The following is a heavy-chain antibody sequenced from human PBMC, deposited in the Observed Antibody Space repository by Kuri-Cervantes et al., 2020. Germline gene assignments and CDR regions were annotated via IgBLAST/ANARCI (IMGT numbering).Heavy chain of an antibody. V-gene: IGHV3-48*01. CDR1: RFTLQVVG. D-gene: IGHD4-23*01. CDR2: ISGGNAI. CDR3: ARGMTAVVHDACGI. Sequence: WGSLRLSCATSRFTLQVVGMNWVRQAPGKGLEWISYISGGNAIYYADSVKGRFTISRDNSKNTLYLQMGSLRAEDVAVYYCARGMTAVVHDACGIWDQGTMVTVSS. J-gene: IGHJ3*02.